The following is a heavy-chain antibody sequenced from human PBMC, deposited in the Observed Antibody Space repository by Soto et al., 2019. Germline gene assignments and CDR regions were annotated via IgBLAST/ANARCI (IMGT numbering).Heavy chain of an antibody. J-gene: IGHJ5*02. V-gene: IGHV3-23*01. Sequence: GGSLRLSCAASGFTFSSYAMSWVRQAPGKGLEWVSSITGSHGFTYYADSVKGRFTISRDNAKNSLYLQMNSLRAEDTAVYYCARDPAAPTGSWPWGQGTLVTVSS. CDR2: ITGSHGFT. CDR3: ARDPAAPTGSWP. D-gene: IGHD6-13*01. CDR1: GFTFSSYA.